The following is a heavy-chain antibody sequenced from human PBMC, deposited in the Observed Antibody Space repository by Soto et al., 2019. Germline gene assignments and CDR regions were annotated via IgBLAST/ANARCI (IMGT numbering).Heavy chain of an antibody. Sequence: SETLSLTCTVSDGSISSYYWGWIRQPPGKGLEWIGYIFYTGSTTYNPSLKSRVTISVDTSKNHFSLKLSSVTAADTAVYHCAKHYPIGNNWNYFDYWGQGTLVTVSS. CDR3: AKHYPIGNNWNYFDY. CDR1: DGSISSYY. D-gene: IGHD1-1*01. V-gene: IGHV4-59*08. CDR2: IFYTGST. J-gene: IGHJ4*02.